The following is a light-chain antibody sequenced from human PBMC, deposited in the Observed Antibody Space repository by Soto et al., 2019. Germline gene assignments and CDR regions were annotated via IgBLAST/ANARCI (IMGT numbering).Light chain of an antibody. V-gene: IGKV1-5*03. J-gene: IGKJ1*01. Sequence: DIQMTQSPSTLSASVGDRVTITCRASQTISNYLTWYQQRPGKAPKLLIYRSSILQNEVPSRFSGSGSGTEFTLTISSLQPDDFATYYCQQYYIYATFGQGTRV. CDR2: RSS. CDR3: QQYYIYAT. CDR1: QTISNY.